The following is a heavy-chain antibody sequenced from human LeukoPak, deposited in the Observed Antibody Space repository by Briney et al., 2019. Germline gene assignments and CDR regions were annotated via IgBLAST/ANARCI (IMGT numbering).Heavy chain of an antibody. Sequence: PGGSLRLSCAVSGITRSNYGMAWVRQAPGKGLEWVAGISDSGGGTNYADSVKGRFTISRDNAKNTLYLQMSSLRAEDTAVYFCAKRGVVIRVILVGFHKQAYYFDSWGQGALVTVSS. CDR1: GITRSNYG. CDR2: ISDSGGGT. D-gene: IGHD3-22*01. CDR3: AKRGVVIRVILVGFHKQAYYFDS. J-gene: IGHJ4*02. V-gene: IGHV3-23*01.